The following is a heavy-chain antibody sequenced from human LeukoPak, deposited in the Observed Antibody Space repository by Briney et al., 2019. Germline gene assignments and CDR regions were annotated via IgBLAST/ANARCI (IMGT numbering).Heavy chain of an antibody. D-gene: IGHD4-11*01. V-gene: IGHV3-30*03. CDR1: GFTFSSYG. CDR3: AGSNYVGYFDY. J-gene: IGHJ4*02. CDR2: ISYDGSNK. Sequence: PGGSLRLSCAASGFTFSSYGMHWVRQAPGKGLEWVAVISYDGSNKYYADSVKGRFTISRDNSKNTLYLQMNSLRAEDTAVYYCAGSNYVGYFDYWGQGTLVTVSS.